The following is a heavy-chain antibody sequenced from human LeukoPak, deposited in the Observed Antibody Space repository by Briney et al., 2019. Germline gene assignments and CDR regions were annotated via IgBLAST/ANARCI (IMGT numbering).Heavy chain of an antibody. Sequence: NPSETLSLTCTVSGGSISSYYWSWIRQPAGKGLEWIGRIYTSGSTNYNPSLKSRVTMSVDTSKNQFSLKLSSVTAADTAVYYCARDRAYCGGDCNPYWYFDLWGRGTLVTVSS. CDR3: ARDRAYCGGDCNPYWYFDL. J-gene: IGHJ2*01. V-gene: IGHV4-4*07. D-gene: IGHD2-21*02. CDR1: GGSISSYY. CDR2: IYTSGST.